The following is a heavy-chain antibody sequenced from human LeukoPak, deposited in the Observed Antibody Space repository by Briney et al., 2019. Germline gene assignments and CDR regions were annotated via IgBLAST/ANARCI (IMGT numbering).Heavy chain of an antibody. CDR1: GGSISSSSYY. Sequence: TSETLSLTCTVSGGSISSSSYYWGWIRQPPGKGLEWIGSIYYSGSTYYNPSLKSRVTISVDTSKNQFSLKLSSVTAADTAVYYCARHHYYDSSGFFPHWGQGTLVTVSS. J-gene: IGHJ4*02. CDR3: ARHHYYDSSGFFPH. D-gene: IGHD3-22*01. V-gene: IGHV4-39*01. CDR2: IYYSGST.